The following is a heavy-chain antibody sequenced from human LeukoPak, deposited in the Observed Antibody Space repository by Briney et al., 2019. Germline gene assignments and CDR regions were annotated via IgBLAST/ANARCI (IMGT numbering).Heavy chain of an antibody. D-gene: IGHD3-10*02. J-gene: IGHJ6*02. Sequence: GGSLRLSCAASGIAVSDNYMGWVRQAPGKGLEWVSVISSDGNTDHADSVKGRFTISRDNSKNTVSLQMNILRAEDTAVYYCVRDQQWRIYSGRFYPQAKAYYYYAMDVWGQGTTVSVSS. CDR1: GIAVSDNY. CDR3: VRDQQWRIYSGRFYPQAKAYYYYAMDV. CDR2: ISSDGNT. V-gene: IGHV3-66*01.